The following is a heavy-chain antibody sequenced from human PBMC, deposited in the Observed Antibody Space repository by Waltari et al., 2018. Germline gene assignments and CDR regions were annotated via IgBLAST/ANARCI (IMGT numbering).Heavy chain of an antibody. J-gene: IGHJ3*02. D-gene: IGHD3-10*01. CDR3: ARAGMVRGPYKRREDAFDI. Sequence: QVQLQQWGAGLLKPSATLSLTCAVYGGSFSGYYWSWIRTPPGKGLEWIGEINHSGSTNYNPSLKSRVTISVDTSKNQFSLKMSSVTAADTAVYYCARAGMVRGPYKRREDAFDIWGQGTMVTVSS. V-gene: IGHV4-34*01. CDR1: GGSFSGYY. CDR2: INHSGST.